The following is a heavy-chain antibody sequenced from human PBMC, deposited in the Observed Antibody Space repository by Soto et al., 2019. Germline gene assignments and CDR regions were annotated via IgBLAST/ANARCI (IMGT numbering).Heavy chain of an antibody. J-gene: IGHJ3*01. CDR1: GGSVSSGTYY. D-gene: IGHD1-7*01. Sequence: SETLSLTGTVSGGSVSSGTYYWSWIRQAPGKGLEWIGYIYYGGNTNYNPSLKSRVTMSEDMTKNQFSLKFSSVTAAATAVYYCAREPWNSGHNAFDVWGPGTTVAFSS. V-gene: IGHV4-61*01. CDR2: IYYGGNT. CDR3: AREPWNSGHNAFDV.